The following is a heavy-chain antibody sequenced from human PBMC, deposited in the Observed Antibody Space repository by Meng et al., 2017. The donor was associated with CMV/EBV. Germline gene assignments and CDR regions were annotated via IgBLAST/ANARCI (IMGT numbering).Heavy chain of an antibody. CDR1: GFTFSSYN. Sequence: GGSLRLSCAASGFTFSSYNMHWVRQAPGKGLEWVAVISYDGSNKYNADSVKGRFTISRDNSKNTLYLQMKRLKAEDTAVYYGAREEEYGSSWYTGHYYGMDVWGQGTTVTVSS. D-gene: IGHD6-13*01. CDR2: ISYDGSNK. CDR3: AREEEYGSSWYTGHYYGMDV. V-gene: IGHV3-30*04. J-gene: IGHJ6*02.